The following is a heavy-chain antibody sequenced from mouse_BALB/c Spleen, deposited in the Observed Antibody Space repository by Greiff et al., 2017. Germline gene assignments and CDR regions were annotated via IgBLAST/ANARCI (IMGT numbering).Heavy chain of an antibody. V-gene: IGHV3-2*02. CDR2: ISYSGST. CDR1: GYSITSDYA. Sequence: EVQGVESGPGLVKPSQSLSLTCTVTGYSITSDYAWNWIRQFPGNKLEWMGYISYSGSTSYNPSLKSRISITRDTSKNQFFLQLNSVTTEDTATYYCARGEYGNYVYFDVWGAGTTVTVSS. D-gene: IGHD2-10*02. J-gene: IGHJ1*01. CDR3: ARGEYGNYVYFDV.